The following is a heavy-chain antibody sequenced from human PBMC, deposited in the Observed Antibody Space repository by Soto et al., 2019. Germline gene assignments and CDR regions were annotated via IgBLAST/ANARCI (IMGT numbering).Heavy chain of an antibody. CDR1: GYTFSSFG. V-gene: IGHV1-18*01. Sequence: ASVKVSCKASGYTFSSFGIIWVRQAPGQGLEWMGWISAYNGNTNYAQKFQGRVTMTTDTSTSSAYMELRSLRPDDTAVYYCARPLDYYYYAMDAWGQGTTVTVSS. J-gene: IGHJ6*02. CDR2: ISAYNGNT. CDR3: ARPLDYYYYAMDA.